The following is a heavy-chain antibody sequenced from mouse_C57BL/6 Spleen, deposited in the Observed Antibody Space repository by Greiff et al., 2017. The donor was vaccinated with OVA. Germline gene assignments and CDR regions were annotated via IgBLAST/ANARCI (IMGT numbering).Heavy chain of an antibody. V-gene: IGHV1-82*01. CDR2: IYPGDGDT. J-gene: IGHJ3*01. D-gene: IGHD1-1*01. CDR1: GYAFSSYW. Sequence: QVQLKESGPELVKPGASVKISCKASGYAFSSYWMNWVKQRPGKGLEWIGRIYPGDGDTNYNGKFKGKATLTADKAASTAFMQLSSLTSEDSAFYFCARSTVVATRGFAYWGQGTLVTVSA. CDR3: ARSTVVATRGFAY.